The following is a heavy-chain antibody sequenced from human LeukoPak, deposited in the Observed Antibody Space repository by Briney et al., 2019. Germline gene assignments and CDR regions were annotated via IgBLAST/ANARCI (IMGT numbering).Heavy chain of an antibody. CDR2: ISSSSSYT. D-gene: IGHD3-3*01. Sequence: GGSLRLSCAASGFTFSDYYMSWIRQAPGKGLEWVSYISSSSSYTNYADSVKGRFTISRDNSKSTLYLQMNSLRAEDTAVYYCAKENDFVYWGQGTLVTVSS. J-gene: IGHJ4*02. V-gene: IGHV3-11*06. CDR1: GFTFSDYY. CDR3: AKENDFVY.